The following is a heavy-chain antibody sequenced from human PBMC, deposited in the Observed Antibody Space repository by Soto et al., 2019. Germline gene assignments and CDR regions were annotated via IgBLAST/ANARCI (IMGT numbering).Heavy chain of an antibody. CDR1: GGSISSSSYY. D-gene: IGHD3-10*01. Sequence: QLQLQESGPGLVKPSETLSLTCTVSGGSISSSSYYWGWIRQPPGKGLEWIGSIYYSGSTYYNPSLKSRVTIPLDTSENQFPLKQSSGTAADTAVYYCARDYYGSGGNWFDPWGQGTLVTVSS. CDR3: ARDYYGSGGNWFDP. CDR2: IYYSGST. V-gene: IGHV4-39*01. J-gene: IGHJ5*02.